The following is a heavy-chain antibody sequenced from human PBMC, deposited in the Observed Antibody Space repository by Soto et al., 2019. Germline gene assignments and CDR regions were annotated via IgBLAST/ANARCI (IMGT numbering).Heavy chain of an antibody. J-gene: IGHJ3*02. CDR3: ARRRYEDSGYELFSITSPNAFDI. CDR2: IYYSGST. Sequence: PSETLSLTCAVYGGSFSGYYWSWIRQPPGKGLEWIGSIYYSGSTYYNPSLKSRVTISVDTSKNQFSLKLSSVTAADTAVYYCARRRYEDSGYELFSITSPNAFDIWGQGTMVTVSS. V-gene: IGHV4-34*01. D-gene: IGHD5-12*01. CDR1: GGSFSGYY.